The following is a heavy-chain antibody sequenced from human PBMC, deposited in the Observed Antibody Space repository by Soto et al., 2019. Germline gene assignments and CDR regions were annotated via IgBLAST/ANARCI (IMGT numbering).Heavy chain of an antibody. J-gene: IGHJ3*02. CDR3: ARRYSGGRAFDI. V-gene: IGHV3-21*04. D-gene: IGHD5-12*01. CDR1: GFSLSSYA. Sequence: SGGSLRLSCAASGFSLSSYAMDWVRQAPGKGLEWVSNIKRSGNDKYYADSVKGRFTISRDNAKNSLYLQMDSLRAEDTAVYYCARRYSGGRAFDICGQGTMVTVSS. CDR2: IKRSGNDK.